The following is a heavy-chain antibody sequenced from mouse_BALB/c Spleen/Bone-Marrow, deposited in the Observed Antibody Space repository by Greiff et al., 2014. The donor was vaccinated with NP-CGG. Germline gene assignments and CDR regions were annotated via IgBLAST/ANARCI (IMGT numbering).Heavy chain of an antibody. CDR2: IYPGDGDT. CDR1: GYTFTSYW. Sequence: VQLVESGAELARPGASVKLSCKASGYTFTSYWMRWVKQRPGQGLEWIGAIYPGDGDTRYTQKFKGKATLTADKSSSTAYMQLISLASEDSAVYYCARSIYYYGSSPFAYWGQGTLVTFSA. J-gene: IGHJ3*01. CDR3: ARSIYYYGSSPFAY. V-gene: IGHV1-87*01. D-gene: IGHD1-1*01.